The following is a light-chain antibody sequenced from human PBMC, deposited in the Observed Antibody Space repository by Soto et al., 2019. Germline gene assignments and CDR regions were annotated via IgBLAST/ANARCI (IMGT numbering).Light chain of an antibody. V-gene: IGKV3-20*01. Sequence: EILLTQSPGTRSLSPGERATLSCGASQTVGGNYLAWSRQKPGQAPRPPIHAASSRATGIPDRFSGSGSATDFPLTLSRLEPEDFAVDVCQQYGSSPLTFGGGTKVDIK. CDR3: QQYGSSPLT. J-gene: IGKJ4*01. CDR1: QTVGGNY. CDR2: AAS.